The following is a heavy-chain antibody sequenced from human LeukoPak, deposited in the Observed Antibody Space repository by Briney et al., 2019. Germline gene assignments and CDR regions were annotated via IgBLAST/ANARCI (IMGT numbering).Heavy chain of an antibody. D-gene: IGHD2-15*01. CDR1: GFTFSSFW. CDR3: ARVRYCSGGSCSHFDY. V-gene: IGHV3-7*05. CDR2: IKQDGSEK. Sequence: PGGSLRLSCAASGFTFSSFWMGWVRQAPVKGLEWVANIKQDGSEKYYVDSVKGRITISRDNAEKSVYLQMNSLRAEDTAVYYCARVRYCSGGSCSHFDYWGQGTLVTVSS. J-gene: IGHJ4*02.